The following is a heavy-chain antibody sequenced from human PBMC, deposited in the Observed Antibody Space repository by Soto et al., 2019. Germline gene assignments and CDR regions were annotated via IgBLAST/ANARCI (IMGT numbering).Heavy chain of an antibody. Sequence: EVQLLESGGGLVQPGGSLRLSCAASGFTFSSYAMSWFRQAPGKGLDWVSASSGSGGRTYYADSVKGRFTISRDNSKNTLYLQMNRLGAEDTAVYYCAKDNLNWAYYYYGMDGWGQGTTVTVS. D-gene: IGHD1-7*01. V-gene: IGHV3-23*01. J-gene: IGHJ6*02. CDR1: GFTFSSYA. CDR2: SSGSGGRT. CDR3: AKDNLNWAYYYYGMDG.